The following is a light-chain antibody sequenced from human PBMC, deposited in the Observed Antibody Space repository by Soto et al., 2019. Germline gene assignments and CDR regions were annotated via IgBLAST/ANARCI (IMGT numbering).Light chain of an antibody. Sequence: EIVMTQSPATLSVSPGESATLSCRASQSVSSNLAWHQQKPGQAPRILMYDASTRATGISARFSGSGSGTEFTLTISSLQSEDFAVYYCQRYNNWPLTFGGGTKVESK. J-gene: IGKJ4*01. CDR3: QRYNNWPLT. CDR2: DAS. CDR1: QSVSSN. V-gene: IGKV3-15*01.